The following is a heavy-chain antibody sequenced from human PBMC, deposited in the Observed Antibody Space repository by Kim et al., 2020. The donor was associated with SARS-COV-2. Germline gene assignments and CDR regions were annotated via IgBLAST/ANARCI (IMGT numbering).Heavy chain of an antibody. CDR3: ARESPLWFGTTNWFDP. CDR2: IYHSGST. Sequence: SETLSLTCTVSGYSISSGYYWGWIRQPPGKGLEWIGSIYHSGSTYYNPSLKSRVTISVDTSKNQFSLKLSSVTAADTAVYYCARESPLWFGTTNWFDPWG. V-gene: IGHV4-38-2*02. D-gene: IGHD3-10*01. J-gene: IGHJ5*02. CDR1: GYSISSGYY.